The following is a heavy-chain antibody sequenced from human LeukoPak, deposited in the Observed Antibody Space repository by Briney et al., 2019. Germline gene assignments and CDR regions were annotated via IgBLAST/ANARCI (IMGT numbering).Heavy chain of an antibody. CDR2: INPNSGGT. J-gene: IGHJ4*02. D-gene: IGHD3-9*01. Sequence: GASVKVSCKASGYTFTGYYMHWVRQAPGQGLEWMGWINPNSGGTNYAQKFQGRVTMTRDTSISTAYMELSRLRSDDTAVYYCAIISYYDILTGYYGISDYWGQGTLVTVSS. CDR3: AIISYYDILTGYYGISDY. CDR1: GYTFTGYY. V-gene: IGHV1-2*02.